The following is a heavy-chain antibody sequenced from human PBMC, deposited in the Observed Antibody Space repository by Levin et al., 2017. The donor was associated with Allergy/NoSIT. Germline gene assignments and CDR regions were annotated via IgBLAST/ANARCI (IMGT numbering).Heavy chain of an antibody. J-gene: IGHJ5*02. CDR3: AGELAYCGSTTCHSGWFDP. CDR2: IYYTGST. Sequence: SETLSLTCTVSGGSISSSTYYWGWIRQPPGKGLEWIATIYYTGSTYYNPSLKSRVTISIDTSKNQFSLRLSSMTAADTAVYYCAGELAYCGSTTCHSGWFDPWGQGTLVTVSS. CDR1: GGSISSSTYY. D-gene: IGHD2-2*01. V-gene: IGHV4-39*07.